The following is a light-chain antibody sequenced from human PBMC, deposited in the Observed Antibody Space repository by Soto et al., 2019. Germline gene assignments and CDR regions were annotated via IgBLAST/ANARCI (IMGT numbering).Light chain of an antibody. J-gene: IGKJ1*01. CDR3: QQSYSTPQGT. CDR1: QSISSY. Sequence: DVEMTQSPSSLSASVGDRVTITCRASQSISSYLTWYQQKPGNAPKLLIYAASSLQSRGPSRFSGSGSGTDFTLTISSLQPEDFATYYCQQSYSTPQGTFGQGTKVAIK. CDR2: AAS. V-gene: IGKV1-39*01.